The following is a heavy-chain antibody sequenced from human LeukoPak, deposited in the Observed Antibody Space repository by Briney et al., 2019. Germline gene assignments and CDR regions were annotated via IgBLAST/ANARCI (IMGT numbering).Heavy chain of an antibody. V-gene: IGHV3-53*01. Sequence: PGGSLRLSCAASGFTVSSNYMSWVRQAPGKRLEWVSVIYSGGSTYYADSVKGRFTISRDNSKNTLYLQMNSLRAEDTAVYYCANTMVRGKGAFDIWGQGTMVTVSS. CDR1: GFTVSSNY. D-gene: IGHD3-10*01. J-gene: IGHJ3*02. CDR2: IYSGGST. CDR3: ANTMVRGKGAFDI.